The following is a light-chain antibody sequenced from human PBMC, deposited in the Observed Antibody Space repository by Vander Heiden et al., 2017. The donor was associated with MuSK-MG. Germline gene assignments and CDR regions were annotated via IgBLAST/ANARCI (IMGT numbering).Light chain of an antibody. CDR2: DAS. Sequence: EIVLTQSPATLSLSPGERATLSCRASQSVSSYLAWYQQKPGQAPRLLIYDASNRATGTPARFSASGHGTDFTLTISSLEPEDFAVYYCQQFSNWPQNTFGGGTKVEIK. J-gene: IGKJ4*01. CDR3: QQFSNWPQNT. CDR1: QSVSSY. V-gene: IGKV3-11*01.